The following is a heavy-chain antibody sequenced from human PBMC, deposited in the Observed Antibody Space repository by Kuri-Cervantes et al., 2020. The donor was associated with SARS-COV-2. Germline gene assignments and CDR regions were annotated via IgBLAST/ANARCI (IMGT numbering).Heavy chain of an antibody. V-gene: IGHV4-39*07. D-gene: IGHD3-3*01. J-gene: IGHJ6*02. CDR2: IYYSGST. CDR3: ARYGIFGVVIMMGYYYGMDV. Sequence: GSLRLSCTVSGGSISSSSYYWGWIRQSPGKGLEWIGSIYYSGSTYYNPSLKSRVTISVDTSKNQFSLKLSSVTAADTAVYYCARYGIFGVVIMMGYYYGMDVWGQGTTVTVSS. CDR1: GGSISSSSYY.